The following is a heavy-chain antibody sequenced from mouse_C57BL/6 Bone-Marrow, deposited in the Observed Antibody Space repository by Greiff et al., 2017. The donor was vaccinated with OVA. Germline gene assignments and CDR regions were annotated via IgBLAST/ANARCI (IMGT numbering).Heavy chain of an antibody. Sequence: EVKLVESGGGLVQPGESLKLSCESNEYEFPSHDMSWVRKTPEKRLELVAAIKSDGGSTYYPATMPGRFIISRANTKQTLYLQMSSLRSEDTALYYCARMMITRDYWGQGTTLTVSS. CDR2: IKSDGGST. V-gene: IGHV5-2*01. J-gene: IGHJ2*01. D-gene: IGHD2-3*01. CDR1: EYEFPSHD. CDR3: ARMMITRDY.